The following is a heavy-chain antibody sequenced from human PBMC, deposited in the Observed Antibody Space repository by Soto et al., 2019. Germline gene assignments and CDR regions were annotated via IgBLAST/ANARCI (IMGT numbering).Heavy chain of an antibody. V-gene: IGHV1-46*01. Sequence: ASVKVSCKASGYTFTSYYMHWVRQAPGQGLEWMGIINPSGGSTSYAQKFQGRATMTRDTSTSTVYMELSSLRSEDTAVYYCARADTRLEDYYGMDVWGQGTTVTVSS. J-gene: IGHJ6*02. CDR1: GYTFTSYY. D-gene: IGHD5-18*01. CDR2: INPSGGST. CDR3: ARADTRLEDYYGMDV.